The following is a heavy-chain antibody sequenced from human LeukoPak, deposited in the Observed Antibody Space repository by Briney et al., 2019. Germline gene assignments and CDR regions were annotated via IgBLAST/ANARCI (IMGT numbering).Heavy chain of an antibody. D-gene: IGHD3-16*01. Sequence: ASVKVSCKASGYTFTSYGISWVRQAPGQGLEWMGWINAYDGNTKHAQTLQGRVTMTTDTSTSTAYMELRSLRSDDTAVYYCARVPPLRYYFDHWGQGTLVTVSS. J-gene: IGHJ4*02. CDR2: INAYDGNT. V-gene: IGHV1-18*01. CDR3: ARVPPLRYYFDH. CDR1: GYTFTSYG.